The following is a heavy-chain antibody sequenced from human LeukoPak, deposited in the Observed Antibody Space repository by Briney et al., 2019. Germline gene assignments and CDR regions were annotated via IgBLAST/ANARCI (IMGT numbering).Heavy chain of an antibody. Sequence: SEALSLTCAVYGGSFSGYYWSWIRQPPGNGLEWMGEINHSGSTNYNPSLKSRVTISVDTSKNQFSLKLSSVTAADTAVYYCARGRDIVVVPAAIHAFDIWGQGTMVTVSS. CDR3: ARGRDIVVVPAAIHAFDI. CDR2: INHSGST. J-gene: IGHJ3*02. CDR1: GGSFSGYY. V-gene: IGHV4-34*01. D-gene: IGHD2-2*02.